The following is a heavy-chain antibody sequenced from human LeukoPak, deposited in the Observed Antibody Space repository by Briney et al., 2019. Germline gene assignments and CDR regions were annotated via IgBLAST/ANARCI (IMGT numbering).Heavy chain of an antibody. Sequence: GGSLRLSCAASGFTFNNYGMHWVRQAPGKGLEWVAFIRYNGNNQYYADSVKGRFTISRDNSKNTLYLQMNSLKGDDTAVYYCARGGSGYSYGKIDYWGQGTLVTVSS. V-gene: IGHV3-30*02. CDR2: IRYNGNNQ. CDR3: ARGGSGYSYGKIDY. J-gene: IGHJ4*02. CDR1: GFTFNNYG. D-gene: IGHD5-18*01.